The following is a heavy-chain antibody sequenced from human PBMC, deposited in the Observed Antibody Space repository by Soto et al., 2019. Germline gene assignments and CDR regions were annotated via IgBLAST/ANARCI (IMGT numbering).Heavy chain of an antibody. Sequence: QVQLVQSGAEVKKPGSSAKVSCKASGGTFSSYAISWVRQAPGQGLEWMGGIIPIFGTANYAQKFQGRVTITADESTSTAYMELSSLRSEDTAVYYCARVCSGGSCYVNYYYGMDVWGQGTTVTVSS. J-gene: IGHJ6*02. CDR1: GGTFSSYA. D-gene: IGHD2-15*01. CDR3: ARVCSGGSCYVNYYYGMDV. V-gene: IGHV1-69*01. CDR2: IIPIFGTA.